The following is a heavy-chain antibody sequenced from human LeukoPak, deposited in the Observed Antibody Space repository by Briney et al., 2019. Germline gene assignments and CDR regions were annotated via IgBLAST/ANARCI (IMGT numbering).Heavy chain of an antibody. CDR2: ISYDGSNK. CDR3: VATSGSSTN. J-gene: IGHJ4*02. V-gene: IGHV3-30*03. D-gene: IGHD2-2*01. Sequence: GGSLRLSCAASGFTFSSYGMHWVRQAPGKGLEWVAVISYDGSNKYYADSVKGRFTISRDNSKNTLYLQMNSLRAEDTAVYYCVATSGSSTNWGQGTLVTVSS. CDR1: GFTFSSYG.